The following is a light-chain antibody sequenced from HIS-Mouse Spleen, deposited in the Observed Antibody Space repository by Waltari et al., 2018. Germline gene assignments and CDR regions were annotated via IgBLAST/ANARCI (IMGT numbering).Light chain of an antibody. CDR1: NIGSKS. Sequence: SYVLTQPPSVSVAPGKTARITCGGNNIGSKSVHWYQQKPGQAPVLVVYDDSDRPSGYPERFAGSNSGNTATLNISRVEAGDEADYYCQVWDSSSDHVVFGGGTKLTVL. CDR2: DDS. V-gene: IGLV3-21*03. J-gene: IGLJ2*01. CDR3: QVWDSSSDHVV.